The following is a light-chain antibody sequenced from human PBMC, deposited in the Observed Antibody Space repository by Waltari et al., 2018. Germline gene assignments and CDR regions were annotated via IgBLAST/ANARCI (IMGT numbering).Light chain of an antibody. CDR2: DAS. V-gene: IGKV3-11*01. CDR3: HQRGSWPIT. CDR1: QSISTY. J-gene: IGKJ5*01. Sequence: PGAGATLSCRARQSISTYLALFQQRPGHAPRLLIYDASNRAAGVPARFSGSGSGTDFTLSISSLEPEDFAVYYCHQRGSWPITFGQGTRLEIK.